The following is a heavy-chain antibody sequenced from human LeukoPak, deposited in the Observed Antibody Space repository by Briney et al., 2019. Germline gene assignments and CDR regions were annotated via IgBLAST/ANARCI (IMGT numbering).Heavy chain of an antibody. CDR3: AKGLTVGMPAPDH. CDR2: IWYDGSNK. Sequence: GRSLRLSCAASGFTFSSYGMHWVRQAPGKGLEWVAVIWYDGSNKYYADSVKGRFTISRDNSKNTLYLQMSGLRIEDTAVYYCAKGLTVGMPAPDHWGQGTLVTVSS. CDR1: GFTFSSYG. D-gene: IGHD2-2*01. J-gene: IGHJ4*02. V-gene: IGHV3-33*06.